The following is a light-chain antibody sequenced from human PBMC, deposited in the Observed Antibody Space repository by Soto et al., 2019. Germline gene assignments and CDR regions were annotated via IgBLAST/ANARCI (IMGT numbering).Light chain of an antibody. CDR2: KAS. CDR1: QTISSW. Sequence: DIQMTQSPSTLSGSVGDRVTITCRASQTISSWLAWYQQKPGKAPKLLIYKASTLKSGVPSRFSVSGSGTEFTLTTSSLQPDYFATYYCQHDNSYSEAFGQGTKVELK. V-gene: IGKV1-5*03. CDR3: QHDNSYSEA. J-gene: IGKJ1*01.